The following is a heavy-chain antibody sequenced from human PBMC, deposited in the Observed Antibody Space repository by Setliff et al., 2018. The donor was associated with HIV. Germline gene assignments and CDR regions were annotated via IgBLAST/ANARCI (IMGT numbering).Heavy chain of an antibody. V-gene: IGHV1-46*01. CDR3: ASAGAWQRNALDI. J-gene: IGHJ3*02. D-gene: IGHD5-12*01. CDR2: INPTGGST. CDR1: GYSFTNHY. Sequence: ASVKVSCKPSGYSFTNHYMHRVRQAPGQGLEWMGVINPTGGSTRNTQKFQGRVAMTRDTSTSTVYMELSSLRSEDTAAYYCASAGAWQRNALDIWGQGTMVTVSS.